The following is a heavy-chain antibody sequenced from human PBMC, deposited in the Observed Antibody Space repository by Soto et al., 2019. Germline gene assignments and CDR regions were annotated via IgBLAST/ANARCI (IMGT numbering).Heavy chain of an antibody. CDR3: ANGYYGQAFDI. V-gene: IGHV3-23*01. CDR1: GFTFSSYA. Sequence: PGGSLRLSCAASGFTFSSYAMSWVRQAPGQGLEWVSAISGSGSNPYYADSVKGRFTISRDNSKNTLYLQMNSLRAEDTAVYYCANGYYGQAFDIWGQGTMVTVSS. J-gene: IGHJ3*02. D-gene: IGHD4-17*01. CDR2: ISGSGSNP.